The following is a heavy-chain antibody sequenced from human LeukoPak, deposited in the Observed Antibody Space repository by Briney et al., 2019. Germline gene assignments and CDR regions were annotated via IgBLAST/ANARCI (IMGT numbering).Heavy chain of an antibody. D-gene: IGHD5-24*01. V-gene: IGHV1-18*01. CDR2: ISTYYGNT. CDR1: GYTFTSYG. J-gene: IGHJ4*02. CDR3: ARDRLGRWLQFGD. Sequence: ASVKVSCKASGYTFTSYGFSWVRQAPGQGLEWMGWISTYYGNTNYAQKLQDRVTMTTDTSTSTAYMELTSLRSDDTAVYYCARDRLGRWLQFGDWGQGTLVTVSS.